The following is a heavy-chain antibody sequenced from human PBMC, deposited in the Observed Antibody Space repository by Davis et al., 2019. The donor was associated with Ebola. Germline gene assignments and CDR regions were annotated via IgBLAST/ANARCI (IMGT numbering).Heavy chain of an antibody. J-gene: IGHJ4*02. CDR3: ARDTRYSGSYSLF. Sequence: ASVKVSCKASGYTFTNYGISWVRQAPGQGLEWMGWISAYNGNTNYAQKLQGRVTMTRDTSITTAYMELTRLRSDDTAVYYCARDTRYSGSYSLFWGQGTLVNVSS. CDR1: GYTFTNYG. V-gene: IGHV1-18*01. D-gene: IGHD1-26*01. CDR2: ISAYNGNT.